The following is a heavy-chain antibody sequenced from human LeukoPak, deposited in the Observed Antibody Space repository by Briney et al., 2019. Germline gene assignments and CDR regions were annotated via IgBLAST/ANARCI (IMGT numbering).Heavy chain of an antibody. D-gene: IGHD1-26*01. CDR3: ARTKGGSYQIDY. V-gene: IGHV1-46*01. J-gene: IGHJ4*02. Sequence: ASVTVSCKASGYTFTSYYVHWVRQAPGQGLEWMGIINPSGGSTSYAQKFQGRVTMTRDTSTSTVYMELGSLRSEDTAVYYCARTKGGSYQIDYWGQGTLVTVSS. CDR2: INPSGGST. CDR1: GYTFTSYY.